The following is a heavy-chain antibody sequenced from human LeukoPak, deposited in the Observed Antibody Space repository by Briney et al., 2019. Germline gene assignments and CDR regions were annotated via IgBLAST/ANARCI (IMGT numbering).Heavy chain of an antibody. CDR3: ARDNRDVWEYYFDY. CDR1: GFTFSDYY. CDR2: ISSSGSTI. Sequence: GGSLRLSCAASGFTFSDYYMSWIRQAPGKGLEWVSYISSSGSTIYYADSVKGRFTISRDNAKNSLYLQMNSLRAEDTAVYYCARDNRDVWEYYFDYWGQGTLVTVSS. D-gene: IGHD1-26*01. V-gene: IGHV3-11*01. J-gene: IGHJ4*02.